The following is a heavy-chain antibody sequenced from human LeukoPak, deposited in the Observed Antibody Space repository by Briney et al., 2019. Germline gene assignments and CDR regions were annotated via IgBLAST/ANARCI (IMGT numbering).Heavy chain of an antibody. V-gene: IGHV3-7*01. CDR2: IKEDGSEK. J-gene: IGHJ6*03. Sequence: GGSLRLSCAASGFTFTSYWMNWVRQAPGKGLEWVANIKEDGSEKYYVDSVKGRSIISRDNAKDSLYLQMNSLRAEDTAVYYCARVSAGGTYYYYYYMDVWGKGTTVTVSS. CDR3: ARVSAGGTYYYYYYMDV. CDR1: GFTFTSYW.